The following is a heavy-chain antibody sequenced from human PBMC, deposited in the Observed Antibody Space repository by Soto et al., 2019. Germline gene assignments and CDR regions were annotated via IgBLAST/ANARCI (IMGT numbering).Heavy chain of an antibody. J-gene: IGHJ6*02. CDR1: GFSFTSFW. CDR3: ARPGNGYKAIYYGLDV. V-gene: IGHV5-51*01. Sequence: GESLKISCKGSGFSFTSFWIAWVRQVPGKGLEWMGIIYPGDSDARYNPSFQGQVTISADKSISTAYLQWSGLRASDTAMYYCARPGNGYKAIYYGLDVWGQGTTVTVSS. D-gene: IGHD5-18*01. CDR2: IYPGDSDA.